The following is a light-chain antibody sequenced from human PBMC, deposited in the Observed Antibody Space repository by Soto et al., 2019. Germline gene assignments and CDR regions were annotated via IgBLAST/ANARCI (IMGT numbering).Light chain of an antibody. CDR3: QQYGRSPPYT. J-gene: IGKJ2*01. CDR2: GAS. Sequence: EIVLTQSPGTLSLSPGERATLSCRASQSVSSSYLAWYQQKPGQAPRLLIYGASSRATGIPDRFSGSGSGTDFTLTISRLGPEDFAVYYCQQYGRSPPYTFGQGTKLEIK. CDR1: QSVSSSY. V-gene: IGKV3-20*01.